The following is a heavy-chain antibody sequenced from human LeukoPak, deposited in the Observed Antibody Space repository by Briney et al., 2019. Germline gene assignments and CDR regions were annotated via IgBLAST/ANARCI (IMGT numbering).Heavy chain of an antibody. CDR2: ISGSGGST. D-gene: IGHD5-12*01. CDR3: AKGRPPGVIMAGRGGFDY. CDR1: GFTFGSYA. Sequence: GGSLRLSCAASGFTFGSYAMSWVRQAPGKGLEWVSSISGSGGSTYYADSVKGRFTISRDNSKNTLYLQMNSLRAEDTAVYYCAKGRPPGVIMAGRGGFDYWGQGTLVTVSS. J-gene: IGHJ4*02. V-gene: IGHV3-23*01.